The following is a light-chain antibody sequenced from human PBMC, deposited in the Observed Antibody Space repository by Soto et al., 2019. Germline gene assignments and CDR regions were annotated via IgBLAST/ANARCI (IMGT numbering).Light chain of an antibody. CDR3: KQYGSSQGMYT. CDR2: GAS. Sequence: EIVLTQSPGTLSLSPGERATLSCRASQSVSSSYLAWYQQKPGQAPRLLIYGASSRATGIPDRFSGSGSGTDFTLTISRLEPEDFAVYYCKQYGSSQGMYTFGQGTKLEIK. J-gene: IGKJ2*01. CDR1: QSVSSSY. V-gene: IGKV3-20*01.